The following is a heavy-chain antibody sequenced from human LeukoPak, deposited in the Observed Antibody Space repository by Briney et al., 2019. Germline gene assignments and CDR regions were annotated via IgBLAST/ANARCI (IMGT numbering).Heavy chain of an antibody. CDR1: GGSFSGYY. D-gene: IGHD6-13*01. Sequence: SETLSLTCAVYGGSFSGYYWSWIRQPPGKGLERIGEINHSGSTNYNPSLKSRVTISVDTSKNQFSLKLSSVTAADTAVYYCARTRWIAAAAFDYWGQGTLVTVSS. J-gene: IGHJ4*02. CDR2: INHSGST. CDR3: ARTRWIAAAAFDY. V-gene: IGHV4-34*01.